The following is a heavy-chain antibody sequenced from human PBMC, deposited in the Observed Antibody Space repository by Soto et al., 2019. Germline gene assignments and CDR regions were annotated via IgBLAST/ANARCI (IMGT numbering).Heavy chain of an antibody. D-gene: IGHD3-16*02. CDR2: IYYSGST. CDR1: GGSISSYC. Sequence: SETLSLTCTVSGGSISSYCWSWIRQPPGKGLEWIGYIYYSGSTNYNPSLKSRVTISVDTSKNQFSLKLSSVTAADTAVYYCARDRMSDYIWGSYRYTDYYYYMDVWGKGTTVTVSS. J-gene: IGHJ6*03. V-gene: IGHV4-59*01. CDR3: ARDRMSDYIWGSYRYTDYYYYMDV.